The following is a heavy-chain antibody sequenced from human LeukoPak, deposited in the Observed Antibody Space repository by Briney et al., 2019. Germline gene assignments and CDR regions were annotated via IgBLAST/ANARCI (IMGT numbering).Heavy chain of an antibody. CDR1: GYTFTGYY. D-gene: IGHD3-22*01. Sequence: GASVKVSCKASGYTFTGYYMHWVRQAPGQGLEWMGWINPNSGGTNYAQKFQGWVTMTRDTSISTAYMELSRLRSDDTAVYYCARESVISYDSSGYSYYYGMDDWGQGTTVTVSS. V-gene: IGHV1-2*04. CDR2: INPNSGGT. CDR3: ARESVISYDSSGYSYYYGMDD. J-gene: IGHJ6*02.